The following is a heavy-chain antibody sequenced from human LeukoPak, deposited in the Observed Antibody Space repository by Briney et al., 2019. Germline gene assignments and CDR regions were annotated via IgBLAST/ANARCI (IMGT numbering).Heavy chain of an antibody. CDR3: AKSTLRGFGESFGYHNDMDA. V-gene: IGHV3-9*01. J-gene: IGHJ6*02. D-gene: IGHD3-10*01. CDR1: GFTFDNYA. Sequence: PGGSLRLSCGTSGFTFDNYAMYWVRQPPGKGLEWVSGISWNGASVGYADSVKGRFTISRYNAKNSLYLQMNSLRAEDTALYYCAKSTLRGFGESFGYHNDMDAWGQGTTVTVSS. CDR2: ISWNGASV.